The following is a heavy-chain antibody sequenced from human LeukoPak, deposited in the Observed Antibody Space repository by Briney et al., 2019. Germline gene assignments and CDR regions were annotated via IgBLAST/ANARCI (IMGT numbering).Heavy chain of an antibody. CDR3: AITPAGSGSHHYYYMDV. V-gene: IGHV4-38-2*01. Sequence: SENLSLTCAVSGYSISSGYYWGWIRQPPGKGLEWIGSIYHSGSTYYNPSLKSRVTISVDTSKNQFSLKLSSVTAADTAVYYCAITPAGSGSHHYYYMDVCGKGTTVTVSS. CDR1: GYSISSGYY. CDR2: IYHSGST. J-gene: IGHJ6*03. D-gene: IGHD3-10*01.